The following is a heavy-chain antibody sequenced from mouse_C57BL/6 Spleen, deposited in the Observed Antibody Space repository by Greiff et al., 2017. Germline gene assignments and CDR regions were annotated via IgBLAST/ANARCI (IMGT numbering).Heavy chain of an antibody. Sequence: VQLQQSGPELVKPGASVKISCKASGYSFTGYYMNWVKQSPEKSLEWIGEINPSTGGTTYNQKFKAKATLTVDKSSSTAYMLLKSLTSEDSAVYYCARGDPWFAYWGQGTLVTVSA. CDR3: ARGDPWFAY. J-gene: IGHJ3*01. CDR1: GYSFTGYY. V-gene: IGHV1-42*01. CDR2: INPSTGGT.